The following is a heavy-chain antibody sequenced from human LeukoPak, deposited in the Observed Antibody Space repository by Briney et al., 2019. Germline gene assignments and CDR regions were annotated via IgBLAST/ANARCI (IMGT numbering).Heavy chain of an antibody. CDR2: IKQDGSEK. CDR3: ARVQRMVRYYDTNGMGYYFDY. V-gene: IGHV3-7*01. D-gene: IGHD3-22*01. J-gene: IGHJ4*02. Sequence: GGSLRLSCAASGFTFSSYWMSWVRQAPGKGLEWVANIKQDGSEKYYVDSVKGRFTISRDNAKNSLYLQMNSLRAEDTAVYYCARVQRMVRYYDTNGMGYYFDYWGQGTLVTVSS. CDR1: GFTFSSYW.